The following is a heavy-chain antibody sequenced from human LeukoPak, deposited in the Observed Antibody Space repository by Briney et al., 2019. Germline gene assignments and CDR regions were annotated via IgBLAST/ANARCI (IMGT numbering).Heavy chain of an antibody. CDR3: ARRLSGARFDP. CDR2: IYHSGST. D-gene: IGHD3-10*01. Sequence: PSETLSLTCTVSGYSISSGYYWGWIRRPPGKGLEWIGIIYHSGSTYYNPSLKSRVTISVDTSKNQFSLKLSSVTAADTAVYYCARRLSGARFDPWGQGTLVTVSS. V-gene: IGHV4-38-2*02. CDR1: GYSISSGYY. J-gene: IGHJ5*02.